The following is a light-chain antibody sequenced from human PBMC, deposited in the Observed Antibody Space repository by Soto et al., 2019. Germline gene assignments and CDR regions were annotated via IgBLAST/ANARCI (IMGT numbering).Light chain of an antibody. J-gene: IGKJ3*01. CDR2: DAS. CDR3: QQRSNWPRT. V-gene: IGKV3-11*01. CDR1: QSVGTY. Sequence: EIVLTQSPATLSLSPGERAILSCRASQSVGTYLAWYQQKPGQAPRLLIYDASNRATGIPARFGGSGSGTDFTLTINSLEPEDFAVSYCQQRSNWPRTFGPGTKVDIK.